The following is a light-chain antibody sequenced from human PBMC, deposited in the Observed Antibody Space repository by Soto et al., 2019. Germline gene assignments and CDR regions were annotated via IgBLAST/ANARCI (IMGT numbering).Light chain of an antibody. CDR3: AAWDDSLSGPGV. CDR1: SSNIGVNY. V-gene: IGLV1-47*01. Sequence: QAVVTQPPSASGTPGQRVTISCSGSSSNIGVNYVYWYQQLPGTAPKLLIYRSDQRPSGVPDRFSGSKSGTSASLAISGLRSEDEADYYCAAWDDSLSGPGVFGGGTKLTVL. J-gene: IGLJ3*02. CDR2: RSD.